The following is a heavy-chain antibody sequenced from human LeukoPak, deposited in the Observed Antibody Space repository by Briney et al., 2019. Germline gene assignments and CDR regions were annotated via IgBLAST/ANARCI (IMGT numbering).Heavy chain of an antibody. Sequence: ASVKVSCTASGYSFTGYFIHWVRQAPGQGLEWMGWINPHSGDAAYELTFPGRVTMTSDMSKSTSYMQLNSLRSDDTALYYCTIDSGFVIRSDASTEWAFDLWGQGTMVTVSS. CDR1: GYSFTGYF. V-gene: IGHV1-2*02. J-gene: IGHJ3*01. CDR3: TIDSGFVIRSDASTEWAFDL. D-gene: IGHD3-16*02. CDR2: INPHSGDA.